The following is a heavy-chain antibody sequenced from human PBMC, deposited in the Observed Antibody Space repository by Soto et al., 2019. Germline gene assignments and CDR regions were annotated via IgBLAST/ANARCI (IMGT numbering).Heavy chain of an antibody. CDR3: ARVVPGAEAWFGP. CDR2: ISPKSGGT. D-gene: IGHD2-2*01. CDR1: GYTFIDYY. Sequence: QVQLVQSGAEVKKPGASVKVSCEASGYTFIDYYMHWVRQAPGQGFEWMGRISPKSGGTNYAQKFQGRVTMTWDTSLNTAYMELRSLRSDDTAVYYCARVVPGAEAWFGPWGQGTLVTVSS. V-gene: IGHV1-2*02. J-gene: IGHJ5*02.